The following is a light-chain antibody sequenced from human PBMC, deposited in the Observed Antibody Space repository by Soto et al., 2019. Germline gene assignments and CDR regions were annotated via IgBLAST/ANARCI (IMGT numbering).Light chain of an antibody. CDR1: QSISSY. V-gene: IGKV1-39*01. CDR2: AAS. CDR3: QQSYSTPRT. J-gene: IGKJ1*01. Sequence: DIQMTQSPSSLSASVGDRVTITCHASQSISSYLNWYQQKPGKAPKLLIYAASSLQSGVPSRFSGSGSGTDFTLTISSLQPEDFATYYCQQSYSTPRTFGQGTKVDIK.